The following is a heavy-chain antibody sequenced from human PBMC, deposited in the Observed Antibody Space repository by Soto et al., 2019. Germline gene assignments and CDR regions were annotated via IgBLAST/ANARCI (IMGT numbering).Heavy chain of an antibody. CDR2: MNPNSGNT. D-gene: IGHD4-17*01. CDR1: GYTFTSYD. CDR3: ATARGEYGYYFDY. V-gene: IGHV1-8*01. Sequence: ASVKVSCKASGYTFTSYDINWVRQATGQGLEWMGWMNPNSGNTGYAQKFQGRVTMTRNTSISTAYMELSSLRSEDTAVYYCATARGEYGYYFDYWGQGTLVTVSS. J-gene: IGHJ4*02.